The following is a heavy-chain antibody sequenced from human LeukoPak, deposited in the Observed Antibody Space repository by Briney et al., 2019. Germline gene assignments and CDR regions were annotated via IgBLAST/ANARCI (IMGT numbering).Heavy chain of an antibody. V-gene: IGHV3-74*03. CDR2: ISGDATTT. CDR1: GFASSRYV. J-gene: IGHJ6*02. CDR3: AKDHAGGGMVRGAIAFSYYGMGV. D-gene: IGHD3-10*01. Sequence: GGSPRPSCAASGFASSRYVMNSGRQAPGKGLVWVSLISGDATTTAYADSVKGRFTISRDNAKNTLYLQMNSLRAEDTAVYYCAKDHAGGGMVRGAIAFSYYGMGVWGQGTTVTVSS.